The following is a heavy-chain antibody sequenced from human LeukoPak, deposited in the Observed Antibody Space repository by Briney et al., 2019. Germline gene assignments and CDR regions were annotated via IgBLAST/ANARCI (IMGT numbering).Heavy chain of an antibody. CDR1: GFTFGDYA. CDR3: AKTDRTGALGRFRMRSDAFDI. D-gene: IGHD3-3*01. V-gene: IGHV3-49*04. J-gene: IGHJ3*02. Sequence: PGGSLRLSCTASGFTFGDYAMSWVRQAPGKGLEWVGFIRSKAYGGTTEYAASVKGRFTISRDDSKSIAYLQMDSLRAEDTAVYYCAKTDRTGALGRFRMRSDAFDIWGQGTMVTVSS. CDR2: IRSKAYGGTT.